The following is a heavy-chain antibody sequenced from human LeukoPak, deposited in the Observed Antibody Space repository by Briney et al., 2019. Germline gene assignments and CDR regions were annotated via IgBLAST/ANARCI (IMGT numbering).Heavy chain of an antibody. V-gene: IGHV3-23*01. J-gene: IGHJ4*02. CDR3: AKDEYSSGYIRGFDY. D-gene: IGHD5-18*01. Sequence: GGSLRLSCAASGFTFSSYAMSWVRQAPGKGLEWVSGISGSGGSTYYADSVKGRFTISRDNSKNTLSLQMNSLRAEDTAVYYCAKDEYSSGYIRGFDYWGQGTLVTVFS. CDR2: ISGSGGST. CDR1: GFTFSSYA.